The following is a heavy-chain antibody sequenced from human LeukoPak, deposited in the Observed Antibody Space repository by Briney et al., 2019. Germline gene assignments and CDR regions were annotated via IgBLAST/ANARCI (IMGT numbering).Heavy chain of an antibody. CDR1: GFTFSSYW. CDR3: ARFMQLSFDY. CDR2: INSDGSST. D-gene: IGHD2/OR15-2a*01. J-gene: IGHJ4*02. V-gene: IGHV3-74*01. Sequence: PGGSLRLSCAASGFTFSSYWMHWVRQAPGKVLVWVSRINSDGSSTSYADSVKGRFTISRDNAKNTLYLQMNSLRAEDTAVYYCARFMQLSFDYWGQGTLVTVCS.